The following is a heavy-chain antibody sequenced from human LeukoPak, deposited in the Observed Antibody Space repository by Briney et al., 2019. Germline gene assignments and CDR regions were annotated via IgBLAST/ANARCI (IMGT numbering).Heavy chain of an antibody. J-gene: IGHJ4*02. CDR2: INPNSGGT. D-gene: IGHD6-6*01. CDR1: GYTFTGYY. CDR3: ARVTTSRGAALYY. V-gene: IGHV1-2*06. Sequence: ASVNVSCKASGYTFTGYYMHWVRQAPGQGLEWMGRINPNSGGTNYAQKFQGRVTMTRDTSISTAYMELSRLRSDDTAVYYCARVTTSRGAALYYWGQGTLVTVSS.